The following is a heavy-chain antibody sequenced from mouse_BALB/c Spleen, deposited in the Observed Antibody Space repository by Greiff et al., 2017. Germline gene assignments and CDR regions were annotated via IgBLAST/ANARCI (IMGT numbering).Heavy chain of an antibody. CDR2: ISDGGSYT. D-gene: IGHD2-14*01. V-gene: IGHV5-4*02. J-gene: IGHJ4*01. Sequence: EVMLVESGGGLVKPGGSLKLSCAASGFTFSDYYMYWVRQTPEKRLEWVATISDGGSYTYYPDSVKGRFTISRDNAKNNLYLQMSSLKSEDTAMYYCARGEAYYRYDPYYAMDYWGQGTSVTVAS. CDR1: GFTFSDYY. CDR3: ARGEAYYRYDPYYAMDY.